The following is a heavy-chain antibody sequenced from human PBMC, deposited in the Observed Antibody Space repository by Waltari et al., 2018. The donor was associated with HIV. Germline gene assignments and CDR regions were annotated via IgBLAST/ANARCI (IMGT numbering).Heavy chain of an antibody. CDR2: FDPEDRET. CDR1: GYILTELS. Sequence: QVQLVQSGAEVKKPGASVKVSCKVSGYILTELSIHWVRQAPGVGLEWMGVFDPEDRETIYAQKFQGRVTMTEDTSTDTTYMELSSLRSEDTAVYYCATTRQWLVHSGLDVWGQGTTVTVSS. V-gene: IGHV1-24*01. D-gene: IGHD6-19*01. CDR3: ATTRQWLVHSGLDV. J-gene: IGHJ6*02.